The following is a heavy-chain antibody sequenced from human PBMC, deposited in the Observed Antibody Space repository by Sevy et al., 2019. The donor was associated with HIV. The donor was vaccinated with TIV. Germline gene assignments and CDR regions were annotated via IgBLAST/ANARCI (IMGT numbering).Heavy chain of an antibody. V-gene: IGHV4-59*01. CDR2: IYYSGST. J-gene: IGHJ6*02. D-gene: IGHD6-6*01. CDR1: GGSISSYY. CDR3: ARGGFAYSSSASYYYYGMDV. Sequence: SETLSLTCTVSGGSISSYYWSWIRQPPGKGLEWIGYIYYSGSTNYNPSLKSRVTISVDTSKSQFSLKLSSVTAADTTVYYCARGGFAYSSSASYYYYGMDVWGQGTTVTVSS.